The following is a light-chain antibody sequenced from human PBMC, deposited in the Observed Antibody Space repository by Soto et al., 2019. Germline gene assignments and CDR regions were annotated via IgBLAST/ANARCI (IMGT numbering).Light chain of an antibody. Sequence: DIQLTQSPSFLSASVGDRVTITCRASQGISSYLAWYQQKPGKAPKLLIYAASTLQSGVPSRFSGSGSGTEFTLTISSLQPEDFATYYCQQLNSYPFIFGGGTKVDIK. CDR2: AAS. CDR1: QGISSY. J-gene: IGKJ4*01. CDR3: QQLNSYPFI. V-gene: IGKV1-9*01.